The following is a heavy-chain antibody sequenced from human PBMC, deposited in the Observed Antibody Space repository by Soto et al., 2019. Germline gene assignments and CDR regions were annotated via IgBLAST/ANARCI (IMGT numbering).Heavy chain of an antibody. CDR3: AKYSAAGHFEY. CDR2: ISGSGGST. CDR1: GFTFSSYA. J-gene: IGHJ4*02. V-gene: IGHV3-23*01. D-gene: IGHD6-13*01. Sequence: EVQLLESGGGLVQPGGSLRLSCAASGFTFSSYAMSWVRQAPGKGLEWVSGISGSGGSTYYADSVKGRFTISRNNSKNALYLQMNSLRAEDTAVYYCAKYSAAGHFEYWGQGTLVTVSS.